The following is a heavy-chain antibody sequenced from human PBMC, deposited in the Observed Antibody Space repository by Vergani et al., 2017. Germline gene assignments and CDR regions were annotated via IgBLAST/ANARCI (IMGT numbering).Heavy chain of an antibody. V-gene: IGHV3-30*03. J-gene: IGHJ4*02. Sequence: QVQLVESGGGVVQPGRSLRLSCAASGFTFSSYGMHWVRQAPGKGLEWVAVISYDGSNKYYADSVKGRFTISRDNSKNTLYLQMNSLRAEDTAVYYCATELPGSYYFAYWGQGTLVTVSS. CDR3: ATELPGSYYFAY. CDR1: GFTFSSYG. CDR2: ISYDGSNK. D-gene: IGHD2-15*01.